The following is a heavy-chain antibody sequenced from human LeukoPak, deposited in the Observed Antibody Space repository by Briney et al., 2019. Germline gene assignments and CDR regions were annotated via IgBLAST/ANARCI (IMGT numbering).Heavy chain of an antibody. CDR1: GGSIRSYY. CDR3: ARESANWRAFDI. J-gene: IGHJ3*02. Sequence: PSETLSLTCTVSGGSIRSYYGSWIRQPPGKGLERIGSIYYSGSTSYSPSLKSRVTISVDTSKNQFSLKLSSVTAADTAVYYCARESANWRAFDIWGQGTMVTVSS. CDR2: IYYSGST. D-gene: IGHD7-27*01. V-gene: IGHV4-59*01.